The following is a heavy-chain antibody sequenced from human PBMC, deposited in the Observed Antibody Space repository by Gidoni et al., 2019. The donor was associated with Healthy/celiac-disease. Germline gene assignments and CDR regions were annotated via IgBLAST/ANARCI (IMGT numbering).Heavy chain of an antibody. CDR3: ARVNSDERFDP. V-gene: IGHV4-39*07. J-gene: IGHJ5*02. D-gene: IGHD1-20*01. CDR2: IYYSGST. CDR1: GGSISSSSYY. Sequence: QLQLQESGPGLVKPSETLSLTCPVSGGSISSSSYYWGWIRQPPGKGLEWIGSIYYSGSTYYNPSLKSRVTISVDTSKNQFSLKLSSVTAADTAVYYCARVNSDERFDPWGQGTLVTVSS.